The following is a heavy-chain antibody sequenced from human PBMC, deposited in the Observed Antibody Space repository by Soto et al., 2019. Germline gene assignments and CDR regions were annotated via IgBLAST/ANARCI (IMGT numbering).Heavy chain of an antibody. V-gene: IGHV4-61*01. D-gene: IGHD3-10*01. CDR2: MYYTVST. Sequence: PSETLSLTCTVSGGSVNIGSFYWSWIRQPPGKGLEWIGHMYYTVSTNYNPSLKRRVTISSGTSKNQFSLKVNSVTAADTAVYYCVRIGDRDTYYRVESWGKGTLVNVSA. J-gene: IGHJ1*01. CDR3: VRIGDRDTYYRVES. CDR1: GGSVNIGSFY.